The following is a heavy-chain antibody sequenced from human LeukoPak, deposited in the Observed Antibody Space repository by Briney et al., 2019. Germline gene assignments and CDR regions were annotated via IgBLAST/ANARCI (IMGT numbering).Heavy chain of an antibody. CDR1: GYTLTELS. CDR2: FDPEDGET. V-gene: IGHV1-24*01. Sequence: ASVKVSCKVSGYTLTELSMHWVRQAPGKGREWRGGFDPEDGETIYAQKFQGRVTMTEDTSTDTAYMELSSLRSEDTAVYYCATDPSPRNSRYCSSTSCPNWFDPWGQGTLVTVSS. J-gene: IGHJ5*02. D-gene: IGHD2-2*01. CDR3: ATDPSPRNSRYCSSTSCPNWFDP.